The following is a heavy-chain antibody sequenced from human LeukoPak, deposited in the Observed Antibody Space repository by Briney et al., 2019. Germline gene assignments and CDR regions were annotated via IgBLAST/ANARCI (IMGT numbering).Heavy chain of an antibody. V-gene: IGHV4-39*01. Sequence: PSETLSFTCSVSGVSISSSNSYWGWIRQPPGKGLEWIGSIYYTGNTYYNASLKSRVTISIDTSKNQFSLKLTSVTAADTAVYYCAKQTGSGLFILPGGQGTLVTVSS. CDR2: IYYTGNT. J-gene: IGHJ4*02. D-gene: IGHD3/OR15-3a*01. CDR1: GVSISSSNSY. CDR3: AKQTGSGLFILP.